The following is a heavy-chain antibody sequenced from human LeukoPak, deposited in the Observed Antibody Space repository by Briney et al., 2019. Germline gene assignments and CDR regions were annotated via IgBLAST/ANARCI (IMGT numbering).Heavy chain of an antibody. J-gene: IGHJ4*02. CDR2: INQNGGEK. V-gene: IGHV3-7*01. Sequence: PGGSLRLSCADSGFTFSGYWMNWVRQAPGKGLEWVANINQNGGEKYYVDSVKGRFTISRDNGKDSLYLQMNCLRAEDTAVYYCARYRHLGYWGQGTLVTVSS. CDR3: ARYRHLGY. CDR1: GFTFSGYW.